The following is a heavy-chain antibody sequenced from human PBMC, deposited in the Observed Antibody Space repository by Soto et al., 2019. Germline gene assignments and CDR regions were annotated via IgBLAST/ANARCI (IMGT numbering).Heavy chain of an antibody. V-gene: IGHV3-30-3*01. J-gene: IGHJ4*02. CDR3: ARGQPGTGTTEMEPNFDY. CDR1: GFTFSSYA. D-gene: IGHD1-7*01. CDR2: ISYDGSNE. Sequence: QVQLVESGGGVVQPGRSLRLSCAASGFTFSSYAMHWVRQAPGKGLEWVAVISYDGSNEYYADSVKGRFTISRDNSKNTLYLQMNSLRAEDTAVYYCARGQPGTGTTEMEPNFDYWGQGTLVTVSS.